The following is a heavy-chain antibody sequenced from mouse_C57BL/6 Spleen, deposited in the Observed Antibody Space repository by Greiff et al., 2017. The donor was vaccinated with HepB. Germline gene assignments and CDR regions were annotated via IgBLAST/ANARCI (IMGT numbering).Heavy chain of an antibody. D-gene: IGHD1-1*01. J-gene: IGHJ1*03. CDR3: ARALYYGSRDWYFDV. V-gene: IGHV5-16*01. Sequence: DVHLVESEGGLVQPGSSMKLSCTASGFTFSDYYMAWVRQVPEKGLEWVANINYDGSSTYYLDSLKSRFIISRDNAKNILYLQMSSLKSEDTATYYCARALYYGSRDWYFDVWGTGTTVTVSS. CDR2: INYDGSST. CDR1: GFTFSDYY.